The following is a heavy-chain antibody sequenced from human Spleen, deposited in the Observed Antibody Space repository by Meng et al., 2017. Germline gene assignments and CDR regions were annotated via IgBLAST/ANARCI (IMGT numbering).Heavy chain of an antibody. V-gene: IGHV3-48*03. D-gene: IGHD6-19*01. Sequence: GESLKISCAASGFTFSSYEMNWVRQAPGKGLEWVSYISSSGSTIYYADSVKGRFTISRDNSKNTLYLQMNSLRGEDTAVYYCARGTKKEEQWRVASYWGQGTLVTVSS. CDR1: GFTFSSYE. CDR3: ARGTKKEEQWRVASY. J-gene: IGHJ4*02. CDR2: ISSSGSTI.